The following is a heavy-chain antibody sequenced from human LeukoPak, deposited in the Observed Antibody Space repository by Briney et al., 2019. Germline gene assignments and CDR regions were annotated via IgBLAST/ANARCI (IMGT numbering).Heavy chain of an antibody. D-gene: IGHD5-12*01. J-gene: IGHJ4*02. CDR2: ISSSGSTI. CDR1: GFTFSSYS. Sequence: GGSLRLSCAASGFTFSSYSMNWIRQAPGKGLEWVSYISSSGSTIYYADSVKGRFTISRDNAKNSLYLQMNSLRAEDTAVYYCARAQPVATIFPSSDYYFDYWGQGTLVTVSS. CDR3: ARAQPVATIFPSSDYYFDY. V-gene: IGHV3-48*04.